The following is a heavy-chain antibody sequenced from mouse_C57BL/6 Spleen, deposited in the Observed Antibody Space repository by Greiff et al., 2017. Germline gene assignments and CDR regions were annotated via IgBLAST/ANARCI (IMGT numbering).Heavy chain of an antibody. CDR3: ARFGNRFAY. Sequence: QVQLQQPGAELVKPGASVKLSCKASGYTFTSYWMHWVKQRPGQGLEWIGMIHPNSGSTNYNEKFKSKATLTVDKSSITAYMQLSSLTSEDSAVYYCARFGNRFAYWGQGTLVTVSA. J-gene: IGHJ3*01. V-gene: IGHV1-64*01. D-gene: IGHD2-1*01. CDR1: GYTFTSYW. CDR2: IHPNSGST.